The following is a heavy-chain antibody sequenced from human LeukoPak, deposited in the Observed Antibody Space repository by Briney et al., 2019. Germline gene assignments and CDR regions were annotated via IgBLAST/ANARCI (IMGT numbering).Heavy chain of an antibody. J-gene: IGHJ4*02. V-gene: IGHV3-7*04. CDR3: ARGLRFLEWLLDY. Sequence: PGGSLRLSCAASGFTFSDYWMTWVRQAPGKGLEWVANIKQDGSEKNYVDSVKGRFTISRDNAKNSLYLQMNSLRAEDTAVYYCARGLRFLEWLLDYWGQGTLVTVSS. CDR2: IKQDGSEK. CDR1: GFTFSDYW. D-gene: IGHD3-3*01.